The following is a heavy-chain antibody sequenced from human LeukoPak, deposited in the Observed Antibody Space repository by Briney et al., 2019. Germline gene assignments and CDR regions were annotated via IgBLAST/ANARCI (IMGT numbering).Heavy chain of an antibody. J-gene: IGHJ4*02. CDR1: GFTFSSYA. D-gene: IGHD6-13*01. CDR2: ISGSGGST. CDR3: AGIWGPSSSWSWGFDY. V-gene: IGHV3-23*01. Sequence: QPGGSLRLSCAASGFTFSSYAMSWVRQAPGKGLEWVSAISGSGGSTYYADSVKGRFTISRDNSKNAQYLQMNSLRAEDTAVYYCAGIWGPSSSWSWGFDYWGQGTLVTVSS.